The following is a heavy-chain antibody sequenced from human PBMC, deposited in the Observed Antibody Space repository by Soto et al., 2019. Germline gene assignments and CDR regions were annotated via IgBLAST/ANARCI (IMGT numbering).Heavy chain of an antibody. CDR1: GFTFSNAW. Sequence: GGSLRLSCAASGFTFSNAWVNWVRQAPGKGLEWVGRIKSKTDGGTTDYAAPVKGRFTISRDDSKNTLYLQMNSLKTEDTAVYYCTTEGLNRCSSTSPYCHYYGMDVWGQGTTVTVSS. V-gene: IGHV3-15*07. D-gene: IGHD2-2*01. CDR2: IKSKTDGGTT. CDR3: TTEGLNRCSSTSPYCHYYGMDV. J-gene: IGHJ6*02.